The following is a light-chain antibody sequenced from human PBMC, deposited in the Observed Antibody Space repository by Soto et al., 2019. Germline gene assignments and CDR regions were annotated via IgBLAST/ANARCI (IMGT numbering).Light chain of an antibody. J-gene: IGLJ3*02. CDR3: SSFTSRSTWV. V-gene: IGLV2-14*01. CDR2: DVS. CDR1: SSDVGGYNY. Sequence: QSALTQPASVSGSPGQSITMSCTGTSSDVGGYNYVSWYQQHPGKAPKLMIFDVSSRPSGVSSRFSGSKSGNTASLSISGLQAEDEADYYCSSFTSRSTWVFGGGTKLT.